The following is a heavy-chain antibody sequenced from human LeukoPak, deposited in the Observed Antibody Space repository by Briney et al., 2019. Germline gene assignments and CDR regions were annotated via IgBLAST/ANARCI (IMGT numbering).Heavy chain of an antibody. CDR2: IYSGGST. CDR1: GFTVSSNY. J-gene: IGHJ6*03. CDR3: ARAIRGTMVRGDYYYMDV. D-gene: IGHD3-10*01. Sequence: GGSLRLSCAASGFTVSSNYMSWVRQAPGKGLGWVSVIYSGGSTYYADSVKGRFTISRDNSKNTLYLQMNSLRAEDTAVYYCARAIRGTMVRGDYYYMDVWGKGTTVTISS. V-gene: IGHV3-66*01.